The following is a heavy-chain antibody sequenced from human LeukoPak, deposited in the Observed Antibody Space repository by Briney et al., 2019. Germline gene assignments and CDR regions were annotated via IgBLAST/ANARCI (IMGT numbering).Heavy chain of an antibody. CDR2: ISGSGGST. D-gene: IGHD6-6*01. Sequence: PGGSLRLSCAASGFTFSSYAMSWVRQAPGKGLEWVSAISGSGGSTYYADSVKGRFTISRDNSKNTPYLQMNSLRAEDTAVYYCAKVYSSSSEGDYWGQGTLVTVSS. CDR3: AKVYSSSSEGDY. CDR1: GFTFSSYA. V-gene: IGHV3-23*01. J-gene: IGHJ4*02.